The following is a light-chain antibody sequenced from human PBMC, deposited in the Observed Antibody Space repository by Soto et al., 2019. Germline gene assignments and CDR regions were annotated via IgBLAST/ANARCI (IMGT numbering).Light chain of an antibody. CDR1: SSNIGNNY. CDR3: GTWDSSLSAVV. V-gene: IGLV1-51*01. Sequence: QSVLTQPPSVSAALGQKVTISCSGSSSNIGNNYVSWYQQLPGTAPRLLIYDNNKRPSGIPDRFSGSNSGTSATLGITGLQTGDEADYYCGTWDSSLSAVVFGGGTKLTVL. J-gene: IGLJ2*01. CDR2: DNN.